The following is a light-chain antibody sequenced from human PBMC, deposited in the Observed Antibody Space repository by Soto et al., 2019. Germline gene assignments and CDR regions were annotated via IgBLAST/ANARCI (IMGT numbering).Light chain of an antibody. CDR2: DVS. CDR1: SSDVGAYHS. V-gene: IGLV2-14*03. J-gene: IGLJ3*02. CDR3: SSFTDTGTVM. Sequence: QSALTQPASVSGSPGQSFTIPCTGSSSDVGAYHSVSWYQQHPGKAPKLIIFDVSNRPSGVSNRFSGSKSGNTASLTISGLQAEDEADYYSSSFTDTGTVMFGGGTKVTVL.